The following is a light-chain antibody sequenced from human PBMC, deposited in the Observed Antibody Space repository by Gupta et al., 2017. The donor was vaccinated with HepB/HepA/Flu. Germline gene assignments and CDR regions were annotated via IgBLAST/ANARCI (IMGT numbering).Light chain of an antibody. CDR3: QQSYSTLLS. J-gene: IGKJ4*01. V-gene: IGKV1-39*01. Sequence: IHMTQSTSYLSASIGERVNITCRASQSINLYLNWYQQKPGQAPRLLISGASSLQSGVPSRFTGGGSGTDFTLTISSLQPADFATYFCQQSYSTLLSFGEGTKVEIK. CDR1: QSINLY. CDR2: GAS.